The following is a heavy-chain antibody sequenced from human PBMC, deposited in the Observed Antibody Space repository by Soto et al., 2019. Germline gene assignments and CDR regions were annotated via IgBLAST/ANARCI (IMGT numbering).Heavy chain of an antibody. Sequence: LRLSCAASGFTFDDYAMHWVRQAPGKGLEWVSGISWNSGSIGYADSVKGRFTISRDNAKNSLYLQMNSLRAEDTALYYCAKDSVPRITIFGSYGMDVWGQGTTVTVSS. CDR3: AKDSVPRITIFGSYGMDV. D-gene: IGHD3-3*01. J-gene: IGHJ6*02. CDR1: GFTFDDYA. V-gene: IGHV3-9*01. CDR2: ISWNSGSI.